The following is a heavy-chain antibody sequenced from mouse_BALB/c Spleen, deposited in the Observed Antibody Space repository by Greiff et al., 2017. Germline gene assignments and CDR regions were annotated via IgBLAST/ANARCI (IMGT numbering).Heavy chain of an antibody. J-gene: IGHJ2*01. Sequence: EVQLQQSGPELVKPGASVKMSCKASGYTFTSYVMHWVKQKPGQGLEWIGYINPYNDGTKYNEKFKGKATLTSDKSSSTAYMELSSLTSEDSAVYYCTIQYDLPRRGYFDYWGQGTTLTVSS. CDR2: INPYNDGT. CDR1: GYTFTSYV. D-gene: IGHD2-10*02. CDR3: TIQYDLPRRGYFDY. V-gene: IGHV1-14*01.